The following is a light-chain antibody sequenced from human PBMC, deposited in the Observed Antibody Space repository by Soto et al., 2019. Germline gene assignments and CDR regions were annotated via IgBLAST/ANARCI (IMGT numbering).Light chain of an antibody. CDR2: DVS. CDR1: SSDVGGYNL. CDR3: YSYAGSYPFYV. Sequence: QSALTQPRSVSGSPGQSVTISCTGTSSDVGGYNLVSWYQQHPGKAPKLMIYDVSKRPSGVPDRFSGSKSGNAASLTISGLQAEDEADYSCYSYAGSYPFYVFGPGTKLTVL. V-gene: IGLV2-11*01. J-gene: IGLJ1*01.